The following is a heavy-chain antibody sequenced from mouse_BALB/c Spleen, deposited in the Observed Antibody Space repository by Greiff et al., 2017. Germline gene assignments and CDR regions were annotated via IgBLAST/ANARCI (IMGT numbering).Heavy chain of an antibody. CDR1: GFAFSSYD. CDR2: ISSGGGST. CDR3: ARIYYDYDQAWFAY. Sequence: EVMLVESGGGLVKPGGSLKLSCAASGFAFSSYDMSWVRQTPEKRLEWVAYISSGGGSTYYPDTVKGRFTISRDNAKNTLYLQMSSLKSEDTAMYYCARIYYDYDQAWFAYWGQGTLVTVSA. D-gene: IGHD2-4*01. J-gene: IGHJ3*01. V-gene: IGHV5-12-1*01.